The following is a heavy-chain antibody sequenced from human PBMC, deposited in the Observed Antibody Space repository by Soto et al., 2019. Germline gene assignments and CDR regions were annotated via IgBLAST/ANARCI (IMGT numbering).Heavy chain of an antibody. J-gene: IGHJ5*02. V-gene: IGHV3-48*01. CDR2: ISSSSSNI. CDR1: GFTFSSYS. Sequence: GGSLRLSCAASGFTFSSYSMNWVRQAPGKGLEWVSYISSSSSNIYYADSVKGRFTISRDNAKNSLYLQMNSLRAEDTAVYYCAGVGNAPGWFDPWGQGTLVTVSS. CDR3: AGVGNAPGWFDP.